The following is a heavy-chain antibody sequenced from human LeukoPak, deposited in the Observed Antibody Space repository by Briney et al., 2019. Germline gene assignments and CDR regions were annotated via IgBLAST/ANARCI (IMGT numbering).Heavy chain of an antibody. V-gene: IGHV3-48*04. CDR3: ARDNWNCDPYYYYCGLDV. D-gene: IGHD1-1*01. Sequence: GGSLRLSCAASGFTFSSFAMSWVRQAPGKGLEWVSSVSSGGNTLYYADSVKGRFTISRDNAKNSLYLHMNSLRAEDTAVYYCARDNWNCDPYYYYCGLDVWGQGTTVTVSS. J-gene: IGHJ6*02. CDR2: VSSGGNTL. CDR1: GFTFSSFA.